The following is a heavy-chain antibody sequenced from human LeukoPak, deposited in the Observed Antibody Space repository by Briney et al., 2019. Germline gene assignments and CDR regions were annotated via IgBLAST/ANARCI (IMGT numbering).Heavy chain of an antibody. CDR2: ISGSGGST. CDR1: GFTFSSYA. J-gene: IGHJ3*02. Sequence: GGSLRLSCAASGFTFSSYAMSWVRQAPGKGLEWVSAISGSGGSTYYADSVKGRFTISRDNAKNSLYLQMNSLRAEDTALYYCAKETAGYCSGGSCYSPGAFDIWGQGTMVTVSS. CDR3: AKETAGYCSGGSCYSPGAFDI. V-gene: IGHV3-23*01. D-gene: IGHD2-15*01.